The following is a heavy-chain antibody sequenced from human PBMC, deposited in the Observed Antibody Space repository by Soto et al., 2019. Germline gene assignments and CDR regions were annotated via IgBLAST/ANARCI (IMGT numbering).Heavy chain of an antibody. CDR1: GFTFSSYT. D-gene: IGHD3-10*01. V-gene: IGHV3-23*01. CDR3: AKPPDYNWNDS. CDR2: VSGSGGST. Sequence: EVQLLESGGGLVQPGGSLRLSCAASGFTFSSYTMSWVRQAPGKGLEWISAVSGSGGSTDYADSVKGRFTISRDNSKDTLYLQMNNLRAEDTAVYYCAKPPDYNWNDSWGQGTLVTVSS. J-gene: IGHJ5*01.